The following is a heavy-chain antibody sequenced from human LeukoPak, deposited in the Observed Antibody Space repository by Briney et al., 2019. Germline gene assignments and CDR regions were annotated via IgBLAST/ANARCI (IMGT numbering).Heavy chain of an antibody. CDR2: IYYSGST. CDR3: ARERGGFRRELPRGAFDI. J-gene: IGHJ3*02. D-gene: IGHD1-26*01. CDR1: GGSISSSSYY. Sequence: ASETLSLTCTVSGGSISSSSYYWGWIRQPPGKGLEWIGSIYYSGSTYYNPSLKSRVTISVDTSKNQFSLKLSSVTAADTAVYYCARERGGFRRELPRGAFDIWGQGTMVTVSS. V-gene: IGHV4-39*07.